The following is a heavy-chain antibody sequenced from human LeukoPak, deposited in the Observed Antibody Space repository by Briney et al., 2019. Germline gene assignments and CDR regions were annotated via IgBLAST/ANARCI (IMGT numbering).Heavy chain of an antibody. CDR1: GFTFDDYG. Sequence: PGGSLRLSCAASGFTFDDYGMSWVRQAPGKGLEWVSGINWNGGSTGYADSVKGRFTISRDNAKNSLYLQMNSLRAEDTALYYCARDDVSGDYYDSSGYYRGGAFDIWGQGTMVTVSS. CDR3: ARDDVSGDYYDSSGYYRGGAFDI. V-gene: IGHV3-20*04. D-gene: IGHD3-22*01. J-gene: IGHJ3*02. CDR2: INWNGGST.